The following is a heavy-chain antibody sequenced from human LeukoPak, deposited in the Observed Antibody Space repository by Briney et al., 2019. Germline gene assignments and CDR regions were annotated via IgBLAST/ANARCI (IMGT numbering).Heavy chain of an antibody. CDR1: GFTFSSYG. Sequence: GGSLRLSCAASGFTFSSYGMHWVRQAPGKGLEWVAVISYDGSNKYYADSVKGRFTISRDNSKNTLYPQMNSLRAEDTAVYYCAKEYFDYWGQGTLVTVSS. V-gene: IGHV3-30*18. J-gene: IGHJ4*02. CDR2: ISYDGSNK. CDR3: AKEYFDY.